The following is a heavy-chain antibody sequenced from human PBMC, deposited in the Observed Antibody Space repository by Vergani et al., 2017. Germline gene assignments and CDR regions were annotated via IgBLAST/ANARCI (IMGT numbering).Heavy chain of an antibody. CDR2: INHSGST. D-gene: IGHD3-3*01. Sequence: QVQLQQWGAGLLKPSETLSLTCAVYGGSFSGYYWSWIRQPPGKGLEWIGEINHSGSTNYNPSLKSRVTISVDTSKNQFSLKLSSVNAADTAVYYYARVQELYDFWSGYRVRYYYYMDVWGKGTTVTVSS. J-gene: IGHJ6*03. CDR3: ARVQELYDFWSGYRVRYYYYMDV. V-gene: IGHV4-34*01. CDR1: GGSFSGYY.